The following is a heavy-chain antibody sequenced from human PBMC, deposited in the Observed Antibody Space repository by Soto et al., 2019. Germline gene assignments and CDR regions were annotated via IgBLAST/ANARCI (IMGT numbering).Heavy chain of an antibody. CDR3: ARHFPYYYDSSGYPGAVYYYYGMDV. CDR1: GYSFTSYW. D-gene: IGHD3-22*01. J-gene: IGHJ6*02. Sequence: GESLKISCKGSGYSFTSYWIGWVRQMPGKGLEWMGIIYPGDSDTRYSPSFQGQVTISADKSISTAYLQWSSLKVSDTAMYYCARHFPYYYDSSGYPGAVYYYYGMDVWGQGTTVTVSS. V-gene: IGHV5-51*01. CDR2: IYPGDSDT.